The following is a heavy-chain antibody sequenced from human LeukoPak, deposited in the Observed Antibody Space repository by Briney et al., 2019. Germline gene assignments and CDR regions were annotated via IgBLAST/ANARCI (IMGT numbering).Heavy chain of an antibody. J-gene: IGHJ4*02. CDR3: ARGGDSSLWYYYLDY. D-gene: IGHD3-16*02. CDR1: GGTFSSYA. Sequence: ASVTVSCTASGGTFSSYAISWVRQAPGQGLEWMGWISAYNGNTNYAQKLQGRVTMTTDTSTSTAYMELRSLRSDDTAVYYCARGGDSSLWYYYLDYWGQGTLVTVSS. CDR2: ISAYNGNT. V-gene: IGHV1-18*01.